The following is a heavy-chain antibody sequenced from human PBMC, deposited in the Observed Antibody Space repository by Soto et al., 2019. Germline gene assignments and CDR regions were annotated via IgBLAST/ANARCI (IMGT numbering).Heavy chain of an antibody. CDR2: IYYTGSI. J-gene: IGHJ4*02. CDR1: GTAISNYY. V-gene: IGHV4-59*01. D-gene: IGHD6-13*01. CDR3: AKYRRTEAEGYTLDY. Sequence: SETLSPTGTVSGTAISNYYWSWIRHPPGRRLKWIGYIYYTGSILYHPSLESRVTMSVDTSKNQFSLKVNSVNAADTAVYYCAKYRRTEAEGYTLDYWGRGTLVTVSS.